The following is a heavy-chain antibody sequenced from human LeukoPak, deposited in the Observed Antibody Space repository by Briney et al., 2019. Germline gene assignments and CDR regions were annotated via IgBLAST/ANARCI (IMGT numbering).Heavy chain of an antibody. Sequence: GGSLRLSCAASGFTYSSVGVSWGRGAAGKGLGWWANIKQDGSERDYVDSVKGRFTISRDNAKNSLYLQRNSLRAEDTAVYYCARATVVTALDGWGKGTTVTVSS. CDR1: GFTYSSVG. J-gene: IGHJ6*04. V-gene: IGHV3-7*01. D-gene: IGHD3-22*01. CDR3: ARATVVTALDG. CDR2: IKQDGSER.